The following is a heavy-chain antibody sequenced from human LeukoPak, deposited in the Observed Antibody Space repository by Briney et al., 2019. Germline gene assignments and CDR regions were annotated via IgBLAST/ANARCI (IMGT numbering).Heavy chain of an antibody. CDR2: LSSDGVNK. CDR1: GFTFSSYP. CDR3: ARDSYYYYGMDV. J-gene: IGHJ6*02. Sequence: GGSLRLSCAASGFTFSSYPMHWVRQTPGKGLEWVAILSSDGVNKRYADSVQGRFTISRDNFKNTLYLQMNSLTAEDTAIYYCARDSYYYYGMDVWGQGTTVTVSS. V-gene: IGHV3-30-3*01.